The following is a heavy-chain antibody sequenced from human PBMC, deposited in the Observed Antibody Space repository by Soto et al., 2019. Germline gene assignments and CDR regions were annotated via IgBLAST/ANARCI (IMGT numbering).Heavy chain of an antibody. J-gene: IGHJ3*02. CDR3: ARGGGYCSSTSCPGPLGDYAVDAFDI. Sequence: GASVKVSCKASGYTFTGYYMHWVRQAPGQGLEGMGWINPNSGGTNYAQKFQGWVTMTRDTSISTAYMELSRLRSDDTAVYYCARGGGYCSSTSCPGPLGDYAVDAFDIWGQGTMVTVSS. V-gene: IGHV1-2*04. D-gene: IGHD2-2*01. CDR2: INPNSGGT. CDR1: GYTFTGYY.